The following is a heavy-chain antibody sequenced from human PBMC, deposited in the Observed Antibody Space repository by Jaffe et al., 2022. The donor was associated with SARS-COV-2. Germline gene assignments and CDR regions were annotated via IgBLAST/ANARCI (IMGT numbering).Heavy chain of an antibody. CDR1: GFTFGTYW. Sequence: EVQLVESGGGLAQPGGSLRLSCTASGFTFGTYWMNWVRQAPGKGLEWVANIKEDGGVKFYADSVKGRFTISRDNAKNSQYLQMNSLRDEDTAVYYCARARGWYLNNEFDIWGQGTMVTVSS. J-gene: IGHJ3*02. D-gene: IGHD6-19*01. V-gene: IGHV3-7*01. CDR3: ARARGWYLNNEFDI. CDR2: IKEDGGVK.